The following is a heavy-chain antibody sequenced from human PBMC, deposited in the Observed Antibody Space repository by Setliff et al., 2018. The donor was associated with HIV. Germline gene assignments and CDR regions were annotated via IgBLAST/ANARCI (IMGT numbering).Heavy chain of an antibody. Sequence: SETLSLTCTVSGGSITSYYWSWIRQPAGKGLEWFGRIYISGSTDYNPSLDSRVTMSVDTSKNQFSLKLSSVTAADTAVYYCARDVGEQLDVWGKGTTVTVSS. CDR3: ARDVGEQLDV. CDR1: GGSITSYY. CDR2: IYISGST. J-gene: IGHJ6*04. V-gene: IGHV4-4*07.